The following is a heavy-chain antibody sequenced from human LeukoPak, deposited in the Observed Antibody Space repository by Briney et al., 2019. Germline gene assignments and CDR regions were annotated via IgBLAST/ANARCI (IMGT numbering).Heavy chain of an antibody. CDR3: APMGGGSCFDAFDI. V-gene: IGHV2-70*11. Sequence: SGPALVKPTQTLTLTCTFSGFSLSTSGMCVSWIRQPPGKALEWLARIDWDDDKYYSTSLKTRLTISKDTSKNQVVLTMTNMDPVDTATYYCAPMGGGSCFDAFDIWGQGTMVTVSS. CDR1: GFSLSTSGMC. D-gene: IGHD2-15*01. J-gene: IGHJ3*02. CDR2: IDWDDDK.